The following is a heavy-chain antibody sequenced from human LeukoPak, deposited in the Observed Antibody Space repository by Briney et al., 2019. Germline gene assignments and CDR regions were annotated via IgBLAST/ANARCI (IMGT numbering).Heavy chain of an antibody. CDR2: IYYSGST. V-gene: IGHV4-30-2*03. D-gene: IGHD6-19*01. Sequence: SQTLSLTCAVSGGSISSGGYSWSWIRQPPGKGLEWIGYIYYSGSTYYNPSLKSRVTISVDTSKNQFSLKLSSVTAADTAVYYCASPSSGWSPFDYWGQGTLVTVSS. J-gene: IGHJ4*02. CDR1: GGSISSGGYS. CDR3: ASPSSGWSPFDY.